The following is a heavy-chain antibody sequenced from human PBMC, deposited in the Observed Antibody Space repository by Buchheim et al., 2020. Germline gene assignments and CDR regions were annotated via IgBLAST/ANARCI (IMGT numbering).Heavy chain of an antibody. J-gene: IGHJ4*02. CDR2: INHSGST. D-gene: IGHD3-10*01. Sequence: QVQLQQWGAGLLKPSETLSLTCAVYGGSFSGYYWSWIRQPPGKGLEWIGEINHSGSTNYNPSLKSRVTISVDTSKHQFSPTLSSVTAADTAVYYCARRPKNYYGSGSYYKREFDYWGQGTL. CDR3: ARRPKNYYGSGSYYKREFDY. V-gene: IGHV4-34*01. CDR1: GGSFSGYY.